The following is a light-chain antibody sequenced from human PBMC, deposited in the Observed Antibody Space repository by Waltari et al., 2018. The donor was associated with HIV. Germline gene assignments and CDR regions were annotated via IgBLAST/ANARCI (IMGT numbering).Light chain of an antibody. CDR2: DVI. CDR3: FSYAGSYTLVV. Sequence: SALTQPRSVSGSPGQSVTISCTGTNNYVGGHVHVSWYQQNPGKAPKLIIFDVIMRPAGVPDRFSGCKSGNTASLTISGLQAEEEADYYCFSYAGSYTLVVFGGGTKLTVL. J-gene: IGLJ2*01. V-gene: IGLV2-11*01. CDR1: NNYVGGHVH.